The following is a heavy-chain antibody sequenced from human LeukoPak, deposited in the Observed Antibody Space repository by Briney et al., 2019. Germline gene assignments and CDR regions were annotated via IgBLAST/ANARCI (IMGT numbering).Heavy chain of an antibody. CDR1: GYSFTSYW. Sequence: GESLKISCKGSGYSFTSYWIGWVRQMPGKGLEWMGIIYPGDSDTRYSPSFQGQVTISAVKSISTAYLQWSSLKASDTAMYYCARWEGWGSSPVYYFDYWGQGTLVTVSS. D-gene: IGHD7-27*01. J-gene: IGHJ4*02. V-gene: IGHV5-51*01. CDR3: ARWEGWGSSPVYYFDY. CDR2: IYPGDSDT.